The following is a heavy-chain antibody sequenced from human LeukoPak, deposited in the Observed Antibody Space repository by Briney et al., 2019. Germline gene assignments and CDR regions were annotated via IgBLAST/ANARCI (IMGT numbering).Heavy chain of an antibody. CDR2: IYYSGST. D-gene: IGHD5-12*01. CDR3: ARMDIVATD. CDR1: GGSISSSSYY. Sequence: SETLSLTCTVSGGSISSSSYYWGWIRQPPGKGLEWIGSIYYSGSTYYHPSLKSRVTISVDTSKNQFSLKLSSVTAADTAVYYCARMDIVATDWGQGTLVTVSS. V-gene: IGHV4-39*07. J-gene: IGHJ4*02.